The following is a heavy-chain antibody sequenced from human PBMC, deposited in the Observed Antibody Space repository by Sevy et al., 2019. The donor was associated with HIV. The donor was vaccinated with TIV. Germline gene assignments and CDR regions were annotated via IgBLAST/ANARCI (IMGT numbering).Heavy chain of an antibody. Sequence: ASVKVSCKASGYTFTSYDINWVLQATGQGLEWMGWTNPNSGNTGYAQKFQGRVTMTRNTSISTAYMELSSLRSEDTAVYYCARGAYYYDSSGYYQGSYYYYYGMDVWGQRTTVTVSS. CDR2: TNPNSGNT. V-gene: IGHV1-8*01. J-gene: IGHJ6*02. CDR1: GYTFTSYD. D-gene: IGHD3-22*01. CDR3: ARGAYYYDSSGYYQGSYYYYYGMDV.